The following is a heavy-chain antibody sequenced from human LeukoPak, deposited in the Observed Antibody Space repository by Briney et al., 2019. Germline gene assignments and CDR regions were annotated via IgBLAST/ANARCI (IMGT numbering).Heavy chain of an antibody. D-gene: IGHD4-11*01. J-gene: IGHJ4*02. Sequence: SATLSLTXXVCGGSFSGYYWSWIRQPPGKGLEWIGEINHSGSTNYNPSLKSRVTISVDTSKNQFSLKLSSVTAADTAVYYCAVTTVRGGDYWGQGTLVTVSS. CDR3: AVTTVRGGDY. CDR2: INHSGST. CDR1: GGSFSGYY. V-gene: IGHV4-34*01.